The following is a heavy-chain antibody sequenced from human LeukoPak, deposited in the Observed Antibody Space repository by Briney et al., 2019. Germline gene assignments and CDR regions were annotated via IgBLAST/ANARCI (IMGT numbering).Heavy chain of an antibody. V-gene: IGHV4-34*01. CDR2: INHSGST. CDR3: ARHRAHDYGDYLGYNWFDP. D-gene: IGHD4-17*01. Sequence: SETLSLTCAVYGGSFSGYYWSWIRQPPGKGLEWIGEINHSGSTNYNPSLKSRVTISVDTSKNQFSLKLSSVTAADTAVYYCARHRAHDYGDYLGYNWFDPWGQRTLVTVSS. J-gene: IGHJ5*02. CDR1: GGSFSGYY.